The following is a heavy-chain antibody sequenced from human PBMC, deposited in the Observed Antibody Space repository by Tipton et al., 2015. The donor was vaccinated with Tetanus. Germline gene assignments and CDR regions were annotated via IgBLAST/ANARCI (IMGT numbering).Heavy chain of an antibody. CDR3: ARSSIAGRWFVP. J-gene: IGHJ5*02. Sequence: QSGPEVKKPGASVKVSCKASGYTFTSYYMHWVRQAPGQGLEWMGIINPSGGSTSYAQKFQGRVTMTRDTSTSTVYMELSSLRSEDTAVYYGARSSIAGRWFVPWGQGTLVTVSS. CDR1: GYTFTSYY. CDR2: INPSGGST. V-gene: IGHV1-46*01. D-gene: IGHD6-6*01.